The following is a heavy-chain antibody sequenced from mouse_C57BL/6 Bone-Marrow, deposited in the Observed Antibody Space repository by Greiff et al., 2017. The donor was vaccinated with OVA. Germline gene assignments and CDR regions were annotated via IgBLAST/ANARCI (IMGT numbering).Heavy chain of an antibody. Sequence: EVLLVESGGDLVKPGGSLKLSCAASGFTFSSYGMSWVRPTPDQRLEWVATISSGGSYTYYPERVKGRFTFSRDNSKNTLYLQMSSLKSEDTAMYYCARLPYFDYWGQGTTLTVSS. CDR1: GFTFSSYG. CDR3: ARLPYFDY. V-gene: IGHV5-6*01. CDR2: ISSGGSYT. J-gene: IGHJ2*01.